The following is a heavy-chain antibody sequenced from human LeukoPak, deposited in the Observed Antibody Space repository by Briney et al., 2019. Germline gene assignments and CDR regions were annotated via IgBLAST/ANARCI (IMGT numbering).Heavy chain of an antibody. CDR3: ARHPYYDFWSGYWYYGMDV. V-gene: IGHV3-7*01. CDR1: GFTFSSYW. Sequence: PGGSLRLPCAASGFTFSSYWMSWVRQAPGKGLEWVANIKQDGSEKYYVDSVKGRFTISRDNAKNSLYLQMNSLRAEDTAVYYCARHPYYDFWSGYWYYGMDVWGQGTTVTVSS. J-gene: IGHJ6*02. D-gene: IGHD3-3*01. CDR2: IKQDGSEK.